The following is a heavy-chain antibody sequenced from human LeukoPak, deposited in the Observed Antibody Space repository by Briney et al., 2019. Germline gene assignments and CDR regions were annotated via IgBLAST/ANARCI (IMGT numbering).Heavy chain of an antibody. CDR3: ARDVGSAYYYPFDP. D-gene: IGHD3-22*01. CDR2: IYYDAGA. J-gene: IGHJ5*02. V-gene: IGHV4-31*03. CDR1: GASTTTTTHY. Sequence: TLSLTCTVSGASTTTTTHYWSWLRQHPGKGPEWIAYIYYDAGAYYNPSLASRVTISLDSSANQFSLRLSSVTAADTAVYYCARDVGSAYYYPFDPWGQGTLVTVSS.